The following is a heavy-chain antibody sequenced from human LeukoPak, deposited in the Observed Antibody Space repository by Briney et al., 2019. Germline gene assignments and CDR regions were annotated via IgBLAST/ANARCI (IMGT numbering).Heavy chain of an antibody. CDR3: AKDRVHYYGSGSYNFDY. D-gene: IGHD3-10*01. CDR1: GFMFSNYA. V-gene: IGHV3-23*01. Sequence: GGSLRLSCAASGFMFSNYAMSWVRQAPGKGLEWVSAISGSGGSTYYADSVKGRFTISRDNSKNTLYLQMNSLRAEDTAVYYCAKDRVHYYGSGSYNFDYWGQGTLVTVSS. CDR2: ISGSGGST. J-gene: IGHJ4*02.